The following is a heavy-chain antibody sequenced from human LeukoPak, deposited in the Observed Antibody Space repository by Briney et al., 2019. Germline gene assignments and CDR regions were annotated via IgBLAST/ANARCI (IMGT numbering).Heavy chain of an antibody. CDR1: GGSFTKHQ. CDR3: AKTSLGSSGRFDY. Sequence: SETLSLTCAVYGGSFTKHQWSWIRQPPGKGLEWIGEIYHSGSTNYNPSLKSRVTISVDKSKNQISLKLSSVTAADTAVYYCAKTSLGSSGRFDYWGQGTLVTVSS. D-gene: IGHD6-19*01. V-gene: IGHV4-34*01. CDR2: IYHSGST. J-gene: IGHJ4*02.